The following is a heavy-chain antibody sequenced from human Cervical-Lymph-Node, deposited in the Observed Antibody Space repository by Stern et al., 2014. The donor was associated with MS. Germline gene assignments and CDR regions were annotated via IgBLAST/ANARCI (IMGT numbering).Heavy chain of an antibody. J-gene: IGHJ3*01. CDR1: GYSFTTYW. Sequence: EVQLVQSGAEVKKSGESLKISCKVSGYSFTTYWIGWVRQMPGKGLEWMGIVDPSDSETRYSPSFQGQVTMLADKSISTAYLQWSSLRASDTAMYYCVRRCRDNNCYDAFDLWGQGTMVTVSS. CDR2: VDPSDSET. D-gene: IGHD1-1*01. V-gene: IGHV5-51*03. CDR3: VRRCRDNNCYDAFDL.